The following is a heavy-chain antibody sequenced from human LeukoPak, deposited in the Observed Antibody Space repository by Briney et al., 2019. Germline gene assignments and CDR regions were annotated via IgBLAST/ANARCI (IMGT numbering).Heavy chain of an antibody. V-gene: IGHV1-18*01. CDR1: GYTFTSYG. CDR3: ARDGSGTYWAYYNWFDP. D-gene: IGHD3-10*01. Sequence: ASVKVSCKASGYTFTSYGISWVRQAPGQGLEWMGWISAYNGNTNYAQKLQGRVTMTTDTSTSTAYMELSRLRSDDTAVYYCARDGSGTYWAYYNWFDPWGQGTLVTVSS. J-gene: IGHJ5*02. CDR2: ISAYNGNT.